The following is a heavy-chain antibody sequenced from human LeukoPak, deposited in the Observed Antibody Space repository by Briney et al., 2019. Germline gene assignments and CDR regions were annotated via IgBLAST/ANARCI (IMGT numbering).Heavy chain of an antibody. CDR3: AKDLDTAMVRGKTFDY. J-gene: IGHJ4*02. Sequence: GSLRLSCAAPGFTFSSYSMNWVRQAPGKGLEWVSAISGSGGSTYYADSVKGRFTISRDNSKNTLYLQMNSLRAEDTAVYYCAKDLDTAMVRGKTFDYWGQGTLVTVSS. CDR2: ISGSGGST. CDR1: GFTFSSYS. V-gene: IGHV3-23*01. D-gene: IGHD5-18*01.